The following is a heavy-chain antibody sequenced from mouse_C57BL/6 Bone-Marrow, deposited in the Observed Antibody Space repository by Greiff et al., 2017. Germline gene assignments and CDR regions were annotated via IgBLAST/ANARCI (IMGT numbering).Heavy chain of an antibody. CDR1: GFTFSSYG. Sequence: EVMLVESGGDLVKPGGSLKLSCAASGFTFSSYGMSWVRQTPDKRLEWVATISSGGSYTYYPDSVKGRFTISRDNAKNTLYLQMSSLKSEDTAMYYCARQKGYYYGSSWDFDYWGQGTTLTVSS. J-gene: IGHJ2*01. CDR2: ISSGGSYT. CDR3: ARQKGYYYGSSWDFDY. D-gene: IGHD1-1*01. V-gene: IGHV5-6*01.